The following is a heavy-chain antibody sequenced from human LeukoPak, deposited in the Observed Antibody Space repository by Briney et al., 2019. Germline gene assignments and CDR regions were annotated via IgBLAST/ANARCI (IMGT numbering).Heavy chain of an antibody. CDR3: ARVFVTGTKSGFDY. V-gene: IGHV7-4-1*02. Sequence: ASVKVSCKASGYTFTSYAMNWVRQAPGQGLEWMGWINTNTGNPTYAQGFTGRFVFSLDTSVSTAYLQISSLKAEDTAVYYCARVFVTGTKSGFDYWGQGTLVTVSS. J-gene: IGHJ4*02. CDR2: INTNTGNP. D-gene: IGHD1-1*01. CDR1: GYTFTSYA.